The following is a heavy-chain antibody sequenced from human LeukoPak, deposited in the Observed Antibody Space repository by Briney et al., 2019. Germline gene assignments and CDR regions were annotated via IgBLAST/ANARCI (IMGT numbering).Heavy chain of an antibody. CDR1: GGSVSSTTYY. V-gene: IGHV4-39*01. Sequence: PSETLSLTCTVSGGSVSSTTYYWSRIRQPPGKGLEWIASINCSGSTYYNPSLKSRVTISVDTSENQFSLKLSSVTAADTAVYYCARYVVYGSGKYYFDYWGQGTLVTVSS. D-gene: IGHD3-10*01. CDR3: ARYVVYGSGKYYFDY. J-gene: IGHJ4*02. CDR2: INCSGST.